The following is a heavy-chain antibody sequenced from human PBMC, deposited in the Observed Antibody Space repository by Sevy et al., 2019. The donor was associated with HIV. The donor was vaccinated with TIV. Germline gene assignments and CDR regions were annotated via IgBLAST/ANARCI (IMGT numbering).Heavy chain of an antibody. D-gene: IGHD3-3*01. CDR1: SGSFSDFY. CDR2: INHREVT. CDR3: VRFDTKIKIFGVPRGAY. V-gene: IGHV4-34*01. Sequence: SETLSLTCTVYSGSFSDFYWNWIRQSPGKGLEWIGEINHREVTNYNPSLKSRVTISADASNRQFSLKLTSVTAADTAVYYCVRFDTKIKIFGVPRGAYWGPGTLVIVSS. J-gene: IGHJ4*02.